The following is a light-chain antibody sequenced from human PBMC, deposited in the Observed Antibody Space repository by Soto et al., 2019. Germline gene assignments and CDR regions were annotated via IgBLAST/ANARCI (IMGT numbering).Light chain of an antibody. Sequence: DVVMTQSPLSLPVTLGQSASISCTSSQSLVYADGNTYLNWLQQRPGQSPRRLFYKVFNRDSGGQDRISGSEAGSEYTLIIRRVEAEDIGVYYRIQTAHWPHTIGRGTKVES. CDR2: KVF. V-gene: IGKV2-30*01. J-gene: IGKJ2*01. CDR1: QSLVYADGNTY. CDR3: IQTAHWPHT.